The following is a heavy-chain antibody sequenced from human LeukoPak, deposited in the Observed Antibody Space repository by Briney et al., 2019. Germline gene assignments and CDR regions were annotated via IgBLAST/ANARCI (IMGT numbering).Heavy chain of an antibody. Sequence: PGGSLRLSRAASGFTFSSYAMSWVRQAPGKGLEWVSVISGSGGSTYFADSVKGRFTISRDNSKNTLYLQMNSLRAEDTAVYFCAKMSGYSEDYWGQGTLVTVSS. D-gene: IGHD5-18*01. CDR2: ISGSGGST. CDR3: AKMSGYSEDY. J-gene: IGHJ4*02. V-gene: IGHV3-23*01. CDR1: GFTFSSYA.